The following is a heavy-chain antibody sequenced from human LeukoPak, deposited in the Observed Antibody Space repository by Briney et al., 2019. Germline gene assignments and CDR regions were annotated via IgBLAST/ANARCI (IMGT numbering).Heavy chain of an antibody. Sequence: ASVKVSCKASGYTFTSYYMHWVRQAPGQGLEWMGIINPSGGSTSYAQKFQGRVTMTKDTSTSTVYMELSSLRSEDTAVYYCARDGGDYGDYRYWGQGTLVTVSS. V-gene: IGHV1-46*01. CDR1: GYTFTSYY. CDR3: ARDGGDYGDYRY. D-gene: IGHD4-17*01. CDR2: INPSGGST. J-gene: IGHJ4*02.